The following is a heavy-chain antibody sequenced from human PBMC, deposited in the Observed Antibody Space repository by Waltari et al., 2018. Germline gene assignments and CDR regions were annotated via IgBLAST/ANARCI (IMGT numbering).Heavy chain of an antibody. D-gene: IGHD3-3*01. Sequence: EVQLEESGGGLVKPGGSLRLSCAASGFTLGNVWMSWARQAPGKGLECVGRIKSNSDGGTVEYAAPVKGRFTILRDDLKNTLYLEMNSLKTEDTAMYYCTTSPDFWSGYYPFDYWGQGTLVTVSS. CDR2: IKSNSDGGTV. CDR3: TTSPDFWSGYYPFDY. V-gene: IGHV3-15*05. J-gene: IGHJ4*02. CDR1: GFTLGNVW.